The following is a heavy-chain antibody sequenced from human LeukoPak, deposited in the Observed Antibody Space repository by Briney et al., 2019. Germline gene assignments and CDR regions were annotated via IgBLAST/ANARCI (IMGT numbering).Heavy chain of an antibody. J-gene: IGHJ4*02. CDR3: ARDNGYFSVDY. V-gene: IGHV3-7*01. D-gene: IGHD3-22*01. CDR2: IEEDGSEK. CDR1: GFNFSSYW. Sequence: GGSLRLSCAASGFNFSSYWMSWVRQAPGKGLEWVANIEEDGSEKYYVDSVKGRFTISRDNAKNSLYMQMNSLRAEDTAVYYCARDNGYFSVDYWGQGTLVTVSS.